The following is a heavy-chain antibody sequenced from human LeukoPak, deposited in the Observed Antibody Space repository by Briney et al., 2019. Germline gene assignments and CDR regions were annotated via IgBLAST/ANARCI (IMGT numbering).Heavy chain of an antibody. CDR3: ARDRGYYYDSSGYGLDY. V-gene: IGHV1-69*05. CDR2: IIPIFGTA. Sequence: SVKVSCKASGGTFSSYAISWVRQAPGQGIEWMGGIIPIFGTANYAQKFQGRVTITTDESTSTAYMELSSLRSEDTAVYYCARDRGYYYDSSGYGLDYWGQGTLVTVSS. CDR1: GGTFSSYA. D-gene: IGHD3-22*01. J-gene: IGHJ4*02.